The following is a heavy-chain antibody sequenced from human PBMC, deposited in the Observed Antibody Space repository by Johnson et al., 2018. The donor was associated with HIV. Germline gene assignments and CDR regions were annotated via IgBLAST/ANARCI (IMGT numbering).Heavy chain of an antibody. CDR3: ARDDTMMHGFDI. CDR1: GFTFSSYD. CDR2: IVYDGSKK. Sequence: QVQLVESGGGLVQPGGSLRLSCAASGFTFSSYDMHWVRQATGKGLEWVAFIVYDGSKKYYADSVKGRFTISRDNSKNTLYLEMNSLRAEDTAVYYCARDDTMMHGFDIWGQGTMVTVSS. V-gene: IGHV3-33*08. J-gene: IGHJ3*02. D-gene: IGHD3-22*01.